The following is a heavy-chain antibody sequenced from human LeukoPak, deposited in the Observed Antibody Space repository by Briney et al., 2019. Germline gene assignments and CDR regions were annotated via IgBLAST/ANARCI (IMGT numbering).Heavy chain of an antibody. CDR3: AAAGRGSLDY. D-gene: IGHD3-16*01. Sequence: GGSLRLSCAASGFTLSSFWTHWVRQAPGKGLEWVSRISSDGSSTNYADSVKGRFAISRDAAKNTLFLQINSLRAEDTAVYFCAAAGRGSLDYWGQGTLVTVSS. CDR1: GFTLSSFW. J-gene: IGHJ4*02. V-gene: IGHV3-74*01. CDR2: ISSDGSST.